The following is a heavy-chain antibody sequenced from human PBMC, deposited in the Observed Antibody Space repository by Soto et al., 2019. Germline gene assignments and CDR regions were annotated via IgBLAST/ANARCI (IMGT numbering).Heavy chain of an antibody. D-gene: IGHD6-19*01. CDR1: GYSFTSYW. V-gene: IGHV5-10-1*01. J-gene: IGHJ6*02. CDR3: ARQAGYSSGRYWNYGMDV. CDR2: IDPSDSYT. Sequence: PGESLRISCKGSGYSFTSYWISWVRQMPGKGLEWMGRIDPSDSYTNYSPSFQGHVTISADKSISTAYLQWSSLKASDTAMYYCARQAGYSSGRYWNYGMDVWGQGTTVTVSS.